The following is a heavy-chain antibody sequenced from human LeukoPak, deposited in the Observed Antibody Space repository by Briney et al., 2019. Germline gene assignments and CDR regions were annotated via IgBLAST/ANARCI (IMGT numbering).Heavy chain of an antibody. Sequence: GGSLRLSCTVSGFTVSSNSMSWVRQAPGKGLEWVSVIYSGGRTYYADSVKGRFTISRDNSKNTLYLQMNSLRAEETAVYYCARAGPSSSWHQFDYWGQGTLVTVSS. CDR2: IYSGGRT. CDR1: GFTVSSNS. CDR3: ARAGPSSSWHQFDY. J-gene: IGHJ4*02. V-gene: IGHV3-66*01. D-gene: IGHD6-13*01.